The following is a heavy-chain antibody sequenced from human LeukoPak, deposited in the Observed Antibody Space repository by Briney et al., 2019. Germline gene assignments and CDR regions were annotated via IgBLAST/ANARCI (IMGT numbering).Heavy chain of an antibody. CDR2: ISWNSGSI. CDR3: SKDMKDFWSDMMGFQH. V-gene: IGHV3-9*01. CDR1: GFTFDDYA. J-gene: IGHJ1*01. D-gene: IGHD3-3*01. Sequence: QAGGSLRLSCAASGFTFDDYAMHWVRQAPGKGLEWVSGISWNSGSIGYADSVKGRFTISRDNAKNSLYLQMNSLRAEDTALYYCSKDMKDFWSDMMGFQHWGQGTLVTVSS.